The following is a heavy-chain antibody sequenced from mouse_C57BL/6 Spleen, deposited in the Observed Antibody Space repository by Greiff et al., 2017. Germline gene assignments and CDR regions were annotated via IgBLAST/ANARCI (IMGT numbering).Heavy chain of an antibody. J-gene: IGHJ2*01. CDR2: IRNKANGYTT. Sequence: EVKLMESGGGLVQPGGSLSLSCAASGFTFTDYYMSWVRQPPGKALEWLGFIRNKANGYTTEYSASVKGRFTISRDNSQSILYLQMNALRAEDSATYYCARYGLLRLDYWGQGTTLTVSS. V-gene: IGHV7-3*01. D-gene: IGHD2-3*01. CDR3: ARYGLLRLDY. CDR1: GFTFTDYY.